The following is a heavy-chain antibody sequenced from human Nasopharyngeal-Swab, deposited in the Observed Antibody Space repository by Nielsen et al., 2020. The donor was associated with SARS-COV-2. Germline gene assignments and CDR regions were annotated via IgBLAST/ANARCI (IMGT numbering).Heavy chain of an antibody. D-gene: IGHD6-13*01. Sequence: GGSLRLSCAASGFTFRKYAMSWVRQAPGKGLEWVSSISGSVGSTYHADSVKGRFTISRDNSKNTLSLQMNSLRAEDTAVYYCAKDGEEQQLVRYFQHWGQGTLVTVSS. J-gene: IGHJ1*01. CDR1: GFTFRKYA. V-gene: IGHV3-23*01. CDR3: AKDGEEQQLVRYFQH. CDR2: ISGSVGST.